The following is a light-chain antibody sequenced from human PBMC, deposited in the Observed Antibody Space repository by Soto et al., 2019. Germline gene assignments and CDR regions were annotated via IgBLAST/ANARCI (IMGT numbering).Light chain of an antibody. J-gene: IGLJ2*01. CDR1: SGHSNYA. CDR3: QTWVTGIHI. Sequence: QPVLTQSPSASASLGASVKLICTLSSGHSNYAIAWHQQQPEKGPRFLMKLNSDGSHSKGDGIPDRFSGSSSGAERYLTISTLQSEDEADYYCQTWVTGIHIFGGGTKVTVL. CDR2: LNSDGSH. V-gene: IGLV4-69*01.